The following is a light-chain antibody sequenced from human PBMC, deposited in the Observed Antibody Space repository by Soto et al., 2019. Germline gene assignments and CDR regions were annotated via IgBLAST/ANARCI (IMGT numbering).Light chain of an antibody. CDR2: ASS. CDR3: QQLNTFPVT. J-gene: IGKJ5*01. Sequence: DIQLTQSPSFLSASVGDRVTISCRASQGISSYLAWYQQTPGKAPKLLIYASSTLQSGVPSRFSGSSSGTEFTLTIGSLQPEDFATYYCQQLNTFPVTFGQGTRLDI. V-gene: IGKV1-9*01. CDR1: QGISSY.